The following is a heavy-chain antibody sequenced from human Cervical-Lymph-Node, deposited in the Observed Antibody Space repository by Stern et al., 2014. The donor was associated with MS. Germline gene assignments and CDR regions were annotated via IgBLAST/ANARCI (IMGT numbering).Heavy chain of an antibody. CDR1: GGSISSGDYS. Sequence: QVQLQESGSGLVKPSQTLSLTCAVSGGSISSGDYSWTWIRQPPGKTLEYIGDIYYNGRTFYNPSLKSRVSISVDRSKNQFSLKLTSMTAADAAVYYCARGADYWGQGILVTVSS. CDR2: IYYNGRT. V-gene: IGHV4-30-2*01. CDR3: ARGADY. J-gene: IGHJ4*02.